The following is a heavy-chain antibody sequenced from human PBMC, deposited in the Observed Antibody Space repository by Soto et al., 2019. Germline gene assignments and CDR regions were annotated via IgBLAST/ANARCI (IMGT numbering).Heavy chain of an antibody. CDR2: ISYDGSNK. CDR1: GFTFSSYA. V-gene: IGHV3-30-3*01. CDR3: ARDGLYYYGSGSYSYYYYGMDV. Sequence: GGSLRLSCAASGFTFSSYAMHWVRQAPGKGLEWVAVISYDGSNKYYTDSVKGRFTISRDNSKNTLYLQMNSLRAEDTAVYYCARDGLYYYGSGSYSYYYYGMDVWGQGTTVTVSS. D-gene: IGHD3-10*01. J-gene: IGHJ6*02.